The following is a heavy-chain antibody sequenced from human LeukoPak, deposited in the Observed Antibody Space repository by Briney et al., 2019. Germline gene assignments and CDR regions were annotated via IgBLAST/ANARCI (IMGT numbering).Heavy chain of an antibody. D-gene: IGHD4-17*01. V-gene: IGHV4-38-2*02. CDR1: GYSISSGYY. CDR3: ARGYGDFRVEGRYFHS. J-gene: IGHJ4*02. Sequence: SETLSLTCTVSGYSISSGYYWGWIRQPPGKGLEWIGSIYHSGSTNYNPSLKSRVTISVDTSKNQFSLKLSSVTAADTAVYYCARGYGDFRVEGRYFHSWGQGTLVTVSS. CDR2: IYHSGST.